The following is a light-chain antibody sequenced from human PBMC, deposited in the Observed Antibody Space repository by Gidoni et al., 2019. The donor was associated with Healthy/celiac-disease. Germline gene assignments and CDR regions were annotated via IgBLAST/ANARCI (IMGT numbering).Light chain of an antibody. Sequence: DIVMTQSPDSLAVSLGERATINCKSSQSVLYSSNNKNYLAWYQQKPGQPPKLLIYWASTRESGVHDRFSGSGSGTDFTLTSSSLQAEDVAVYYCQQYYSTPRTLGQGTKVEIK. V-gene: IGKV4-1*01. CDR2: WAS. J-gene: IGKJ1*01. CDR3: QQYYSTPRT. CDR1: QSVLYSSNNKNY.